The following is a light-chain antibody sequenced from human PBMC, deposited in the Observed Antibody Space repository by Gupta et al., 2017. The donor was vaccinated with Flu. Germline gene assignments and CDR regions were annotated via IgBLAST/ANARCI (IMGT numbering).Light chain of an antibody. CDR3: HQRGNWPIT. CDR1: QSVSSY. CDR2: EAS. V-gene: IGKV3-11*01. J-gene: IGKJ5*01. Sequence: ETVLTQTPATLSLSPGERATLSCRASQSVSSYVAWYQQKAGQAPRLLIYEASNRATGIPARFSGSGSGTDFTLTISSLEPEDFAVYYCHQRGNWPITFGQGTRLEIK.